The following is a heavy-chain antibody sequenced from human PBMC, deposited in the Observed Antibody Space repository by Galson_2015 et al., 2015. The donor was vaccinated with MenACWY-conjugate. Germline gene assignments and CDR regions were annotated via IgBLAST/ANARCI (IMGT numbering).Heavy chain of an antibody. Sequence: SLRLSCAASGFTFSSYGMRWVRQAPGKGLEWVSSIGGSGSTYYADSVKGRFTISRDNSKNTLYLQMNSLRAEDTALYYCALDSHSSSRNDHWGQGTLVTVSS. CDR2: IGGSGST. D-gene: IGHD2-2*01. J-gene: IGHJ4*02. CDR3: ALDSHSSSRNDH. V-gene: IGHV3-23*01. CDR1: GFTFSSYG.